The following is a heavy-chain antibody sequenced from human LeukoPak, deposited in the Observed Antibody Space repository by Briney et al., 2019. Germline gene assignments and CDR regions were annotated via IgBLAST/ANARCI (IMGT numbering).Heavy chain of an antibody. D-gene: IGHD6-13*01. CDR1: GYSFTSYW. CDR3: ARAQQLVLADFDY. J-gene: IGHJ4*02. V-gene: IGHV5-51*01. CDR2: IYPGDSDT. Sequence: GESLRISCKGSGYSFTSYWIGWVRQMPGKGLEWMGIIYPGDSDTRYSPSFQGQVTISADKSISTAYLQWSSLKASDTAMYYCARAQQLVLADFDYWGQGTLVTVSS.